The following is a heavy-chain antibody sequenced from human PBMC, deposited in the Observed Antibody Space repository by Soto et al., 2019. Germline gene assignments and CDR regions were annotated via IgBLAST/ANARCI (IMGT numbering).Heavy chain of an antibody. CDR1: GFTFSSYG. Sequence: GGSLRLSCAASGFTFSSYGMHWVRQAPGKGLEWVAVISYDGSNKYYADSVKGRFTISRDNSKNTLYLQMNSLRAEDTAVYYCAKLIDYYDRSGYYVDTFDIWGQGTMVTVSS. D-gene: IGHD3-22*01. CDR3: AKLIDYYDRSGYYVDTFDI. J-gene: IGHJ3*02. V-gene: IGHV3-30*18. CDR2: ISYDGSNK.